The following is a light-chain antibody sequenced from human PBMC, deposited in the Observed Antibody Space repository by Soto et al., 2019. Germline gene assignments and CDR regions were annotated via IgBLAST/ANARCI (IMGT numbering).Light chain of an antibody. V-gene: IGLV1-40*01. CDR1: RFNIGAGYD. CDR2: EVS. Sequence: QSVLTQPPSVSGAPGQRVTISCTGGRFNIGAGYDVHWYQQLPGTAPKLILYEVSQRPSGVPDRFSASKSGDTASLTVSGLRAEDEADYYCSSYAGSNMGVFGSGTKVTVL. J-gene: IGLJ1*01. CDR3: SSYAGSNMGV.